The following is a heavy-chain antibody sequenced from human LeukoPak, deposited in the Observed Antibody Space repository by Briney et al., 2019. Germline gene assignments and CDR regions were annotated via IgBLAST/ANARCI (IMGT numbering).Heavy chain of an antibody. Sequence: PSETLSLTCAVYGGSFSGYYWSWIRQPPGKGLEWIGEINHSGSTNYNPSLKSRVTISVDTSKNQFSLKLSSVTAADTAVYYCARGSLVGWPDAFDIWGQGTMVTVSS. D-gene: IGHD2-15*01. CDR1: GGSFSGYY. V-gene: IGHV4-34*01. CDR3: ARGSLVGWPDAFDI. J-gene: IGHJ3*02. CDR2: INHSGST.